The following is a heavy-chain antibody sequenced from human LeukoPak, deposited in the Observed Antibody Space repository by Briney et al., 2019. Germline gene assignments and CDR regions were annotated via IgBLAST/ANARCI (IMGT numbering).Heavy chain of an antibody. D-gene: IGHD1-26*01. V-gene: IGHV3-23*01. J-gene: IGHJ4*02. CDR1: GFTFSSYA. CDR2: ISGSGGNT. CDR3: AKDKQWAFDY. Sequence: GASLRLSCAASGFTFSSYAMSWVRQAPGKGLEWVSAISGSGGNTYYADSVKGRFTISRDNSKNTLYLQMNGLRAEDTAVYYCAKDKQWAFDYWGQGTLVTVSS.